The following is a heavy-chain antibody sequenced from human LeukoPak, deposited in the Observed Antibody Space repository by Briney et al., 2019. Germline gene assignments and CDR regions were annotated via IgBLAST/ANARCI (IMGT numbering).Heavy chain of an antibody. V-gene: IGHV3-9*01. D-gene: IGHD3-10*01. CDR2: ISWNSGSI. Sequence: PGGSLRLSCAASGFTFDDYAMHWVRQAPGKGLEWVSGISWNSGSIGYADSVKGRFTISRDNAKNSLYLQMNSLRAEDTALYYCAKAARFYGSGSYYIPLDYWGQGTLVTVSS. CDR3: AKAARFYGSGSYYIPLDY. J-gene: IGHJ4*02. CDR1: GFTFDDYA.